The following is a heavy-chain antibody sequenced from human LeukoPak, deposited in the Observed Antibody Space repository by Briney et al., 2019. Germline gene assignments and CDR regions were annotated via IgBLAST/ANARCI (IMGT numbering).Heavy chain of an antibody. CDR3: ARDVGDPKRITMVRGVISSYYGMDV. Sequence: PGGPLRLSCAASGFTLSSYPMHWVRQAPGKGLEWLAVIAYEGSITLYTDSVKGRFTISRDSSKNTLYLQMNSLRTEDTAVYYCARDVGDPKRITMVRGVISSYYGMDVWGQGTTVTVSS. J-gene: IGHJ6*02. CDR2: IAYEGSIT. D-gene: IGHD3-10*01. V-gene: IGHV3-30-3*01. CDR1: GFTLSSYP.